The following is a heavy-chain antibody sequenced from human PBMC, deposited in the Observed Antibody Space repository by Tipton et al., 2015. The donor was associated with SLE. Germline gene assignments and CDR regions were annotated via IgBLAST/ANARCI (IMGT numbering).Heavy chain of an antibody. CDR2: INHSGST. D-gene: IGHD3-16*01. V-gene: IGHV4-34*01. CDR1: GGSFSGYY. CDR3: AREMNTFGGGDY. J-gene: IGHJ4*02. Sequence: TLSLTCAVYGGSFSGYYWSWIRQPPGKGLEWIGEINHSGSTNYNPSLKSRVTISVDTSKNQFSLKLSSVTAADTAVYYCAREMNTFGGGDYWGQGTLVTVSS.